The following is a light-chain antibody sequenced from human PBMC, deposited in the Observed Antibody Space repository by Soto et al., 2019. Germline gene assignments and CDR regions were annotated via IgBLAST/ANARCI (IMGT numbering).Light chain of an antibody. Sequence: DIQLTQSPSFLSASVGDRVTITCRASQGISSYLAWYQQKPGKAPKLLIYAASTLQSGVPSRFSGSGSGTEVTLTMSSLQPEDFATYYCQQGGTFGPGTKVDI. CDR3: QQGGT. CDR1: QGISSY. J-gene: IGKJ3*01. V-gene: IGKV1-9*01. CDR2: AAS.